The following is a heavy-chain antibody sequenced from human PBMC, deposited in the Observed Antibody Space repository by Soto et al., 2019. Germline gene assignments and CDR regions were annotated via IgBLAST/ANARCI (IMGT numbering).Heavy chain of an antibody. CDR1: GFPFSSYA. V-gene: IGHV3-23*01. J-gene: IGHJ4*02. D-gene: IGHD3-16*02. Sequence: PGGSLTLSCEASGFPFSSYAMSWVRQAPGKGLEWVSGISGSGDRTHYVDSVKGRFTISRDNSKNTLYLQMNSLRVEDTAVYYCAKASTYEYVWGSYRYYFNYWGQGTLVTVSS. CDR3: AKASTYEYVWGSYRYYFNY. CDR2: ISGSGDRT.